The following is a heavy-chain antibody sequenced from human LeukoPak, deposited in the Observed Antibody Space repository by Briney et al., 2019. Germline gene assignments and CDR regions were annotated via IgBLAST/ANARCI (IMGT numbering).Heavy chain of an antibody. V-gene: IGHV1-18*04. CDR3: ARVASLLWFGELSSYFDY. CDR1: RYTLTSYG. CDR2: ISAYNGNT. Sequence: GASVKVSCMASRYTLTSYGISWVRPAPGQGLEWMGRISAYNGNTNYAQKLQGRVTMTTDTSTSTAYMELRSLRSDDTAVYYCARVASLLWFGELSSYFDYWGQGTLVTVSS. D-gene: IGHD3-10*01. J-gene: IGHJ4*02.